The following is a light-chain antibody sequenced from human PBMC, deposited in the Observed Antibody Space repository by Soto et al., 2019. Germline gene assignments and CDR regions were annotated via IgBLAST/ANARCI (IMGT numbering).Light chain of an antibody. CDR1: SRDVGNYNL. Sequence: QSALTQPASVSGSPGQSIAISCTGTSRDVGNYNLVSWYQQHPGKAPKVMIYEGSKRPSGVSDRFSGSKSGNTASLTISGLQADDEADYYCCSYAGTGTYVFGTGTKLTV. J-gene: IGLJ1*01. CDR3: CSYAGTGTYV. V-gene: IGLV2-23*01. CDR2: EGS.